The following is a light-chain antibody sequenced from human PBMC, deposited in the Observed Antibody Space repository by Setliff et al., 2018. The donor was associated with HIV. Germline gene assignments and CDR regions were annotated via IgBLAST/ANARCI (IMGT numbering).Light chain of an antibody. CDR1: SFDVGAYNY. Sequence: QSVLTQPASVSGSPGQSITISCTGTSFDVGAYNYVSWYQQHPGKAPKLMISEVSNRPSGVSNRFSGSKSGNTASLTISGLQADDEADYYCTSYTTSNTITRVFGTGTKVTVL. J-gene: IGLJ1*01. V-gene: IGLV2-14*01. CDR2: EVS. CDR3: TSYTTSNTITRV.